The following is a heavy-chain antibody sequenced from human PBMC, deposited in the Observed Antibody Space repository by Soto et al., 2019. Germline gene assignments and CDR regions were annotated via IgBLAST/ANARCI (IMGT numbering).Heavy chain of an antibody. CDR3: ALIRYYYYYGMDV. CDR2: INHSGST. V-gene: IGHV4-34*01. Sequence: SETLSLTCAVYGGSFSGYYWSWIRQPPGKGLEWIGEINHSGSTNYNPSLKSRVTISVDTSKNQFSLKLSSVTAADTAVYYCALIRYYYYYGMDVWGQGTTGTVSS. J-gene: IGHJ6*02. CDR1: GGSFSGYY.